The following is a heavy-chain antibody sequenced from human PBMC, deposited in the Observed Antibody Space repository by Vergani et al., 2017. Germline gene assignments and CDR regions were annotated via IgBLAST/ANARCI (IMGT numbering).Heavy chain of an antibody. CDR3: ARGLDDDRRRSPDGY. D-gene: IGHD1-1*01. Sequence: VQLVESGGGLVKPGGSLRLSCAASGFTFSSYAMSWVRQAPGKGLEWVSGISGSGGSTYYADSVKGRFTISRDNSKNTLYLQMNSLRAEDTAVYYCARGLDDDRRRSPDGYWGQGTLVTVSS. CDR1: GFTFSSYA. CDR2: ISGSGGST. J-gene: IGHJ4*02. V-gene: IGHV3-23*04.